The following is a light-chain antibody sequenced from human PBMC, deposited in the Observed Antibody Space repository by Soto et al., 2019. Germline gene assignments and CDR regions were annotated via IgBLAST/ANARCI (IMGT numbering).Light chain of an antibody. CDR2: DSN. CDR1: SSNIGNNY. V-gene: IGLV1-51*01. Sequence: QSVLTQPPSVSAAPGQTFTISCSGSSSNIGNNYVSWYQQVPGAAPRLLIYDSNKRPSGIPERFSASKSGTSATLAITGLQTGDKADYYCGAWDGSLRLYVFGSGTKVTVL. J-gene: IGLJ1*01. CDR3: GAWDGSLRLYV.